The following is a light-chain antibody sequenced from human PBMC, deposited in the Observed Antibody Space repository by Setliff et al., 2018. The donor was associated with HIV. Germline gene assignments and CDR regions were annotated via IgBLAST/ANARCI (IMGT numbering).Light chain of an antibody. CDR2: EVS. CDR1: SSDVGGYSH. CDR3: SSYAVTNTLP. V-gene: IGLV2-14*01. J-gene: IGLJ1*01. Sequence: QSVLTQPASVSGSPGQSITISCTGTSSDVGGYSHVSWYQQHPGKAPKLIIYEVSNRPSGVSNRFSGSKSGNTAPLTISGLQAEDEADYYCSSYAVTNTLPFGTGTKVTV.